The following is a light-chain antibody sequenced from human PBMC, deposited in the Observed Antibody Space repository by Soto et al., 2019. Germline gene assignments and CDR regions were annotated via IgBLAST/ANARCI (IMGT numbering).Light chain of an antibody. Sequence: EIVFTQSPSTLSLSPGERATLSCRASQSVSSNLAWYQQKPGQAPRLLMYGASTRATGVPARFRGSGSGTDLTLTISSLEPEDSAVYYCQDSSTSPWPFGQGTKVDIK. CDR2: GAS. V-gene: IGKV3-20*01. J-gene: IGKJ1*01. CDR1: QSVSSN. CDR3: QDSSTSPWP.